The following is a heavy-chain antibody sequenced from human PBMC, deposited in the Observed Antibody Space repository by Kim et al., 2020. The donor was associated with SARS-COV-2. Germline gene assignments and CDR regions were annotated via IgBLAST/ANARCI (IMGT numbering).Heavy chain of an antibody. CDR3: ARDAPSHSSGWNY. D-gene: IGHD6-19*01. CDR1: GFTFSNYA. J-gene: IGHJ4*02. Sequence: GGSLRLSCAASGFTFSNYAMSWVRQAPGKGLEWVSAISGGGGSTYYEGSVKGRFTISRDNSKNTLYLEMSSLRADDTAEYYCARDAPSHSSGWNYWGQGT. V-gene: IGHV3-23*01. CDR2: ISGGGGST.